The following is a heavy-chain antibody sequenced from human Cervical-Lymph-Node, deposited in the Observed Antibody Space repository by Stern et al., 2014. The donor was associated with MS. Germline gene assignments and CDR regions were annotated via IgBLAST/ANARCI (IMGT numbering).Heavy chain of an antibody. Sequence: DVPLVVSEGGFVPPWGSLRLSCVGSGFSISNYWMHWVRPATGKGMVGVSRINSDRSNTSYADDVKGRFTIARDDAKNTVYLEMNSLRAEDTAVYCCARGGDGRDWGDGLYHFDYWGLGALVTVSS. CDR3: ARGGDGRDWGDGLYHFDY. V-gene: IGHV3-74*01. D-gene: IGHD2-21*02. J-gene: IGHJ4*02. CDR2: INSDRSNT. CDR1: GFSISNYW.